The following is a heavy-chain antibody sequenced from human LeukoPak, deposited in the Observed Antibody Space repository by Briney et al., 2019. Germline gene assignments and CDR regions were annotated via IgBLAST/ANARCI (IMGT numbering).Heavy chain of an antibody. CDR3: ARNLGEIFGVGTFHY. J-gene: IGHJ4*02. CDR2: IYSGGST. Sequence: PGGSLRLSCAASGFTVSSNYMSWVRQAPGKGLEWVPVIYSGGSTYYADSVKGRFTISRDNSKNTLYLQMNSLRAEDTAVYYCARNLGEIFGVGTFHYWGQGTLVTVSS. V-gene: IGHV3-66*02. CDR1: GFTVSSNY. D-gene: IGHD3-3*01.